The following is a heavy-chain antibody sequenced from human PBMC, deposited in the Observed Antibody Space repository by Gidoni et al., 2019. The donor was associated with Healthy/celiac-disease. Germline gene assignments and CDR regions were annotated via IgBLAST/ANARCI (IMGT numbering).Heavy chain of an antibody. D-gene: IGHD6-6*01. Sequence: QVQLQQWGAGLLKPSATLSLPCAVYGGSCSGYYRSWIRQPPGKGLVWIGEINHCGSTNYNPSLKSRVTISVDTSKHQFSLKLSSVTAADTAVYYCARASRKQLVRGWFDPWGQGTLVTVSS. CDR1: GGSCSGYY. CDR3: ARASRKQLVRGWFDP. V-gene: IGHV4-34*01. J-gene: IGHJ5*02. CDR2: INHCGST.